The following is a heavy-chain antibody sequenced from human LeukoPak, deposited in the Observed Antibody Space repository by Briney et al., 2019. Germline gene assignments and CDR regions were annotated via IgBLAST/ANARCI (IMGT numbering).Heavy chain of an antibody. CDR2: IGTAGDT. Sequence: PGGSLRLSCAASGFTFSSYDMHWVRQATGKGLEWVSAIGTAGDTYYPGSVKGRFTISRENAKNSLYLQMNSLRAEDTAVYYCAQQTGYAQYFDYWGQGTLVTVSS. CDR1: GFTFSSYD. J-gene: IGHJ4*02. CDR3: AQQTGYAQYFDY. D-gene: IGHD3-9*01. V-gene: IGHV3-13*01.